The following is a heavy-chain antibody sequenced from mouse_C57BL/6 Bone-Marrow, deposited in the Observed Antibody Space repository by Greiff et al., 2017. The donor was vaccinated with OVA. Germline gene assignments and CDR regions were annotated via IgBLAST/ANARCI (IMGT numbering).Heavy chain of an antibody. D-gene: IGHD2-3*01. V-gene: IGHV1-82*01. CDR3: ARRRWNYFDY. CDR2: IYPGDGDT. J-gene: IGHJ2*01. CDR1: GYAFSSSW. Sequence: QVQLVESGPELVKPGASVKISCKASGYAFSSSWMNWVKQRPGKGLEWIGRIYPGDGDTNYNGKFKGKATLTADKSSSTAYMQLSSLTSEDSAVYFCARRRWNYFDYWGQGTTLTVSS.